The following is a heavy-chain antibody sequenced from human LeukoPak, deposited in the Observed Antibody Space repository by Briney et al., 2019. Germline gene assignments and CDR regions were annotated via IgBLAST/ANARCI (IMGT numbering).Heavy chain of an antibody. J-gene: IGHJ4*02. D-gene: IGHD4-23*01. V-gene: IGHV1-18*01. CDR1: GYTFTSYG. CDR2: ISAYNGNT. CDR3: ARDSPVSTVVAPGFDY. Sequence: ASVKVSCXASGYTFTSYGISWVRQAPGQGLEWMGWISAYNGNTNYAQKLQGRVTMTTDTSTSTAYMELRSLRSDDTAVYYCARDSPVSTVVAPGFDYWGQGTLVTVPS.